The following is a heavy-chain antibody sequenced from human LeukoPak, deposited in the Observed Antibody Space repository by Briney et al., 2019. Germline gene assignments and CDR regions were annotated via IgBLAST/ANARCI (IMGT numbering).Heavy chain of an antibody. Sequence: SETLSLTCTVSGGSIRSYYWNWIRQPPGKGLEWIGYIYYSGNTNYNPSLKSRVTISVDTSKNQFSLKLSSVTAADTAVYYCARQGGTLNWFDPWGQGTLVTVSS. CDR1: GGSIRSYY. D-gene: IGHD1-7*01. V-gene: IGHV4-59*08. CDR3: ARQGGTLNWFDP. J-gene: IGHJ5*02. CDR2: IYYSGNT.